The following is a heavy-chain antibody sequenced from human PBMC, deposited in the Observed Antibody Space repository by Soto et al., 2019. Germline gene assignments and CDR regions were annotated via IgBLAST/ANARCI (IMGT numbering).Heavy chain of an antibody. CDR3: AKGLYYYDSSGYRLFDY. J-gene: IGHJ4*02. CDR2: VSVSGGTT. CDR1: GFMFNNYA. V-gene: IGHV3-23*01. D-gene: IGHD3-22*01. Sequence: HPGGSLRLSYAASGFMFNNYAMSWVRQSPGEGLEWVSTVSVSGGTTYYADSLKGRFTISRDNSKKTVYLQMNRLRADDTAIYYCAKGLYYYDSSGYRLFDYWGQGTLVTVSS.